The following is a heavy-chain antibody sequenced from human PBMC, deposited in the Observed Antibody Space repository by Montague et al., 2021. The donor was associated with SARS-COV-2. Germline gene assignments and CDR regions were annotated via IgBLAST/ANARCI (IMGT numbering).Heavy chain of an antibody. CDR1: GGSISRGYYY. CDR2: IYRSGSP. CDR3: ARGVDTGVVTVTGGFDS. Sequence: TLSLTCTVSGGSISRGYYYWSWIRLPAGKGLERIGRIYRSGSPNYNPSLESRVVLSVDTSRNQFSMKTTSVTAADTAMYYCARGVDTGVVTVTGGFDSWGQGTLVIVSS. V-gene: IGHV4-61*02. J-gene: IGHJ4*02. D-gene: IGHD5-18*01.